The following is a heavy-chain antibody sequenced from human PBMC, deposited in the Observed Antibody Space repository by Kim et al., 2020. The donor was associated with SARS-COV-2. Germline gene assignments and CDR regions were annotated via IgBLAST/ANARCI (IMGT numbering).Heavy chain of an antibody. Sequence: ASVKVSCKASGYTFTSYAMNWVRQAPGQGLEWMGWINTNTGNPTYAQGFTGRFVFSWDTSVSTAYLQISRLKAEDTAVYYCARLVVTATLKYYFDYWGQGTLVTVSS. CDR2: INTNTGNP. J-gene: IGHJ4*02. V-gene: IGHV7-4-1*02. CDR1: GYTFTSYA. D-gene: IGHD2-21*02. CDR3: ARLVVTATLKYYFDY.